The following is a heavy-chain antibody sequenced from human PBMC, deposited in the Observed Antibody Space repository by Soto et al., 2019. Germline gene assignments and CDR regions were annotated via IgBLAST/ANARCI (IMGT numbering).Heavy chain of an antibody. CDR2: ISYDGSNK. J-gene: IGHJ6*02. CDR3: AKDSRWYSYYYGMDV. D-gene: IGHD6-13*01. V-gene: IGHV3-30*18. CDR1: GFTFSSYG. Sequence: LRLSCAASGFTFSSYGMHWVRQAPGKGLEWVAVISYDGSNKYYADSVKGRFTISRDNSKNTLYLQMNSLRAEDTAVYYCAKDSRWYSYYYGMDVWGQGTTVTVSS.